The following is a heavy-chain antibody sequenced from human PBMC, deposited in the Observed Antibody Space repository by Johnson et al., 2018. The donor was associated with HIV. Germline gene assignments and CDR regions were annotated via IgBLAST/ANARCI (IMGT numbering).Heavy chain of an antibody. V-gene: IGHV3-33*06. J-gene: IGHJ3*02. CDR3: AKDLRQVAVNDVFDI. D-gene: IGHD6-19*01. CDR2: IWYDGSNK. CDR1: GFTFSSYG. Sequence: QVQLVESGGGVVQPGRSLRLSCAASGFTFSSYGMHWVRQAPGKGLEWVAVIWYDGSNKYYADSVKGRFTIYRDNSKNKLYLQMNSLRVEDTAVYYCAKDLRQVAVNDVFDIWGQGTMVTVSS.